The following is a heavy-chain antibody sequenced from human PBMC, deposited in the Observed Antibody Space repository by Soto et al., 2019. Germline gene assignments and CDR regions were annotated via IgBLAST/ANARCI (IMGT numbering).Heavy chain of an antibody. J-gene: IGHJ4*02. V-gene: IGHV4-31*03. Sequence: QVQLQESGPGLVKPSQTLSLTCTVSGDSISSAGYYWSWIRQHPGKGLEWIGYIYFSGTTYYNPPLTSRVTISLDTSKNQFSLRLISVTAADTAVYYCARAEWGSSDYQISYYFAYWGQGTLVTVSS. CDR3: ARAEWGSSDYQISYYFAY. CDR2: IYFSGTT. D-gene: IGHD3-22*01. CDR1: GDSISSAGYY.